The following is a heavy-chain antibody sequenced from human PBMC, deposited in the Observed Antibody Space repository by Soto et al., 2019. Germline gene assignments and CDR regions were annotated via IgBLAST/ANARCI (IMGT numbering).Heavy chain of an antibody. D-gene: IGHD3-22*01. V-gene: IGHV3-7*01. CDR1: GFTFSSYA. CDR2: IKVDGSEK. CDR3: TRDSYDSSGYYYDFFAY. J-gene: IGHJ4*02. Sequence: GGSLRLSCAASGFTFSSYAMHWVRQAPGKGLEWVANIKVDGSEKYYVDSVRGRFSISRDNAKDSLYLQMNSLRAEDTAVYYCTRDSYDSSGYYYDFFAYWGQGTLVTVSS.